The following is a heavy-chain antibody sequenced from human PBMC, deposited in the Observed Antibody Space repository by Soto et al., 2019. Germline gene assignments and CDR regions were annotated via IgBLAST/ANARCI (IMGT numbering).Heavy chain of an antibody. J-gene: IGHJ5*02. CDR3: ASPITIFGVYTGPADHH. D-gene: IGHD3-3*01. Sequence: QVQLVESGGGVVQPGRSLRLSCAASGFTFSSYAMHWVRQAPGKGLEWVAVISYDGSNKYYADSVKGRFTISRDNSKNTLYLQMNSLRSEDTAVYYCASPITIFGVYTGPADHHWGQGTLVTVSS. V-gene: IGHV3-30-3*01. CDR1: GFTFSSYA. CDR2: ISYDGSNK.